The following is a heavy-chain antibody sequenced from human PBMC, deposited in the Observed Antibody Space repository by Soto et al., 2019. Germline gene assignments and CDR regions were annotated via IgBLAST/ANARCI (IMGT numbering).Heavy chain of an antibody. CDR1: GFTVISNY. J-gene: IGHJ4*02. CDR3: ARGYSDILTGYYTNYFDY. CDR2: IYSGGST. Sequence: GSLRLSCAASGFTVISNYMSWVRQAPGKGLEWVSVIYSGGSTYYADSVKGRFTISRDNSKNTLYLQMYSLRAEDTAVYYCARGYSDILTGYYTNYFDYWGQGTLVTVSS. D-gene: IGHD3-9*01. V-gene: IGHV3-53*01.